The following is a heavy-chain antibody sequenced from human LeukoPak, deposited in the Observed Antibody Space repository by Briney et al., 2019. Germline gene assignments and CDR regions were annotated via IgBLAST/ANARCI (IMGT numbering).Heavy chain of an antibody. CDR3: AKVAEYYYDSSGLNWFDP. CDR1: GFTFSSYG. Sequence: GGSLRLSCAASGFTFSSYGMHWVRQAPGKGLEWVAFIRYDGSNKYYADSVKGRFTISRDNSKNTLYLQMNSLRAEDTAVYYCAKVAEYYYDSSGLNWFDPWGQGTLVTVSS. J-gene: IGHJ5*02. V-gene: IGHV3-30*02. D-gene: IGHD3-22*01. CDR2: IRYDGSNK.